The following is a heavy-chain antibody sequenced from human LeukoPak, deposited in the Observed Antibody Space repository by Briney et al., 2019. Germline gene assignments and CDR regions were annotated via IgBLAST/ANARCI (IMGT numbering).Heavy chain of an antibody. D-gene: IGHD4/OR15-4a*01. CDR2: ISGSGGST. Sequence: GGSLRLSCAASGFTFSTSSMSWVRQAPGKGLAWVSSISGSGGSTYYADSVKGRFTISRDNSKNTLYLQMNSLRAEDTAVYYCARRAGAYSHPYDYWGQGTLVTVSS. J-gene: IGHJ4*02. CDR3: ARRAGAYSHPYDY. CDR1: GFTFSTSS. V-gene: IGHV3-23*01.